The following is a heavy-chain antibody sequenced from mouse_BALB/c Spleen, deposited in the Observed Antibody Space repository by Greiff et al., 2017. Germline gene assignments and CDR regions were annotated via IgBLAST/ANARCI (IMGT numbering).Heavy chain of an antibody. CDR2: IWAGGST. CDR1: GFSLTSYG. D-gene: IGHD1-1*01. Sequence: VQLVESGPGLVAPSQSLSITCTVSGFSLTSYGVHWVRQPPGKGLEWLGVIWAGGSTNYNSALMSRLSISKDNSKSQVFLKMNSLQTDDTAMYYCARRDGSSYWYFDVWGAGTTVTVSS. J-gene: IGHJ1*01. V-gene: IGHV2-9*02. CDR3: ARRDGSSYWYFDV.